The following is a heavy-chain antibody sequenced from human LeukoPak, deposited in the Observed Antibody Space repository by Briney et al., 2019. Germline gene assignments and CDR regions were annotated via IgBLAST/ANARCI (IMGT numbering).Heavy chain of an antibody. D-gene: IGHD4-17*01. CDR3: ATVTTVTPNWFDP. V-gene: IGHV1-69-2*01. J-gene: IGHJ5*02. CDR2: VDPEDGET. Sequence: ATLKISCKASVYTFTDYYMHWVQQAPEKGRGWMGRVDPEDGETIYAEKFQGRVTINADTSTEKAYMELSSLRSEDTAVYYCATVTTVTPNWFDPWGQGTLVTVSS. CDR1: VYTFTDYY.